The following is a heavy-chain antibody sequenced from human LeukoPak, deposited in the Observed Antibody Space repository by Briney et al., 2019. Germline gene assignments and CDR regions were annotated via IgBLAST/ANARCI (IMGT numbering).Heavy chain of an antibody. CDR1: GFTFSSYW. V-gene: IGHV3-7*04. J-gene: IGHJ4*02. CDR2: IKQDGSEK. Sequence: GGSLRLSCAASGFTFSSYWMSWVRQAPGKGLEWVANIKQDGSEKYYVDSVKGRFTISRDNAKNSLYLQMNSLRTEDTAVYYCARALGYCSSTSFYISAYFDYWGQGTLVTVSS. CDR3: ARALGYCSSTSFYISAYFDY. D-gene: IGHD2-2*02.